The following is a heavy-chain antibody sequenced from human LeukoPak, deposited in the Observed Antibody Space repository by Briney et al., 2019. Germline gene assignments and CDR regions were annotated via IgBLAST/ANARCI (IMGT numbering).Heavy chain of an antibody. V-gene: IGHV3-30*18. Sequence: GRSLRLSCAASGFTFSSYGMHWVRQAPGKGLEWVAVISYDGSNKYYADSVKGRFTISRDNSKNTLYLQMNSLRAEDTAVYYCAKLTAHAFDIWGQGTMVTVSS. CDR2: ISYDGSNK. J-gene: IGHJ3*02. CDR3: AKLTAHAFDI. CDR1: GFTFSSYG.